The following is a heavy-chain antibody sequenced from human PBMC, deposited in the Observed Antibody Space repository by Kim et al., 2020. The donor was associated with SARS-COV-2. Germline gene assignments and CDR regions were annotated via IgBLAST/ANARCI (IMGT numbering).Heavy chain of an antibody. V-gene: IGHV3-49*02. CDR3: ARPTKAGTYSYYGLDV. J-gene: IGHJ6*02. D-gene: IGHD6-19*01. Sequence: ASVKGRFTISEDESKGIAYLQMNSLKTEDTAVYYCARPTKAGTYSYYGLDVWGQGATVTVSS.